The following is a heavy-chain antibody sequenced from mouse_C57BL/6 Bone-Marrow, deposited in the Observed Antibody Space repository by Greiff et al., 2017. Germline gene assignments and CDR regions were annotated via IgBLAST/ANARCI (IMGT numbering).Heavy chain of an antibody. CDR2: IYPGSGNT. CDR3: ATIYYDYHYAMDY. CDR1: GYTFTDYY. V-gene: IGHV1-76*01. D-gene: IGHD2-4*01. Sequence: VQLQQSGAELVRPGASVKLSCKASGYTFTDYYINWVKQRPGQGLEWIARIYPGSGNTYYNEKFKGKATLTAEKSSSTAYMQLSSLTSEDSAVYFCATIYYDYHYAMDYWGQGTSVTVSS. J-gene: IGHJ4*01.